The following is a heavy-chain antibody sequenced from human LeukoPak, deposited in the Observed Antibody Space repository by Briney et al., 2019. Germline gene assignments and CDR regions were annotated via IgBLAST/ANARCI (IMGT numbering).Heavy chain of an antibody. CDR1: GFTFSSYG. J-gene: IGHJ5*02. CDR3: AKPYCSSTSCYTGNWLDP. CDR2: IRYDGSNK. V-gene: IGHV3-30*02. D-gene: IGHD2-2*02. Sequence: GGSLRLSCAASGFTFSSYGMHWVRQAPGKGLEWVAFIRYDGSNKYYADSVKGRFTISRDNSKNTLYLQMNSLRAEDTAVYYCAKPYCSSTSCYTGNWLDPWGQGTLVTVSS.